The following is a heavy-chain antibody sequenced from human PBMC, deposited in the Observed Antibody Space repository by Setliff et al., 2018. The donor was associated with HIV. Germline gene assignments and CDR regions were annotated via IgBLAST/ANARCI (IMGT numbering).Heavy chain of an antibody. CDR1: GGPVSPFS. Sequence: PSETLSLTCSVSGGPVSPFSWTWVRQSPGKGLEWIGYLYISGNTDYNPSLRGRVTISRDTSKNEFSLILSSVTAADAGAYFCARVIKSALLNWGRGTMVTVSS. CDR2: LYISGNT. V-gene: IGHV4-59*02. J-gene: IGHJ4*02. CDR3: ARVIKSALLN.